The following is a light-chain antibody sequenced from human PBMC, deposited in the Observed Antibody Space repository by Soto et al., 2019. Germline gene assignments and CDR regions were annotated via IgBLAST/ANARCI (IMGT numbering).Light chain of an antibody. Sequence: DIQMTQSPSSLSASVGDRVTITCRTSQTINNWLNWYQQKPGKAPKLLIYGTSNLYNGVPSRFSGSGAGTDFTLTITSLQPEDFAVYYCQQSYTPPWTLGQGTKVEIK. V-gene: IGKV1-39*01. CDR2: GTS. CDR3: QQSYTPPWT. CDR1: QTINNW. J-gene: IGKJ1*01.